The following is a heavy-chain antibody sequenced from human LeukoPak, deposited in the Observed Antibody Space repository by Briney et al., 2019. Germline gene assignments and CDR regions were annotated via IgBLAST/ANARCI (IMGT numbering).Heavy chain of an antibody. D-gene: IGHD3-22*01. J-gene: IGHJ4*02. V-gene: IGHV1-46*01. CDR2: INPSGGST. Sequence: ASVKVCCKASGYTFTSYYMHWVRQAPGQGLEWMGIINPSGGSTSYAQKFQGRVTMTRDTSTSTAYMELSSLRSEDTAVYYCARDRYYYDSSGYIRGISFDYWGQGTLVTVSS. CDR1: GYTFTSYY. CDR3: ARDRYYYDSSGYIRGISFDY.